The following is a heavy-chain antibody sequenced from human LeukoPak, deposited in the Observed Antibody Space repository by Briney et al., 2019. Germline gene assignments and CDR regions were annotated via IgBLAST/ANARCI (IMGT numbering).Heavy chain of an antibody. Sequence: GESLKISCKGSGYSFTSYWISWVRQMPGKGLEWMGRIDPSDSYTNYSPSFQGHVTISADKSISTAYLQWSSPKASDTAMYYCATIGYCSGGSCYPAPPHFDYWGQGTLVTVSS. J-gene: IGHJ4*02. CDR3: ATIGYCSGGSCYPAPPHFDY. V-gene: IGHV5-10-1*01. CDR2: IDPSDSYT. D-gene: IGHD2-15*01. CDR1: GYSFTSYW.